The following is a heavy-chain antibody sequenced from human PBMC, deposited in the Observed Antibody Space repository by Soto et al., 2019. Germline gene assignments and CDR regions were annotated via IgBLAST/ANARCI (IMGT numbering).Heavy chain of an antibody. V-gene: IGHV1-18*01. Sequence: ASVKVSCKTSGYTFSSIGISWVRQAPGQGLEWMGWISPHKDDTYYAQRLQGRVTMTTDTSTNTAYMELRSLRSDDTAVYFCARDLDGSGSYFTNYWGPGTLFPVSS. CDR1: GYTFSSIG. CDR3: ARDLDGSGSYFTNY. J-gene: IGHJ4*02. CDR2: ISPHKDDT. D-gene: IGHD3-10*01.